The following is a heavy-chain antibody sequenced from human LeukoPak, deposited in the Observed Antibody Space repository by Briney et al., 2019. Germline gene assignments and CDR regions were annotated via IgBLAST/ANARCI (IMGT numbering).Heavy chain of an antibody. CDR2: ISGSGGST. D-gene: IGHD3-22*01. J-gene: IGHJ4*02. V-gene: IGHV3-23*01. CDR1: GFTFASYA. Sequence: GGSLRLSCAASGFTFASYAMSWVRQAPGKGLEWVSAISGSGGSTYYADSVKGRFTISRDNAKNSLYLQMNSLRAEDTAVYYCAKSYDSSGYYWETAYYFDYWGQGTLVTVSS. CDR3: AKSYDSSGYYWETAYYFDY.